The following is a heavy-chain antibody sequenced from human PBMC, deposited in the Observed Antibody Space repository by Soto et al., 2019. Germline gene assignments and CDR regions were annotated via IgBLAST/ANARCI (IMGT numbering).Heavy chain of an antibody. CDR2: FHYSRST. J-gene: IGHJ3*02. Sequence: QVQLQESGPGLVKPSETLSLTCSVSGGSISGYYWSWIRQPPGKGLEWIGYFHYSRSTNYNPSLKSRVTKSVDTSKNQFSLNLSSVTAADTAVYYCARTYTDAFDIWGQGTMVTVSS. CDR3: ARTYTDAFDI. D-gene: IGHD2-2*02. CDR1: GGSISGYY. V-gene: IGHV4-59*01.